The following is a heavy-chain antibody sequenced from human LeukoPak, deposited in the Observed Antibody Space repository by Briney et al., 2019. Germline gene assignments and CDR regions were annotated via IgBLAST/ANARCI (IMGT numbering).Heavy chain of an antibody. Sequence: GGSLRLSCTASGFAFSSYAMSWVRQAPGVRLEWVSAIDGGGGRTWHADSVRGRFTISRDNSKNTLFMQMNSLRAEDTAVYYCAKDIYDSSGSRYDYWGQGTLVTVSS. J-gene: IGHJ4*02. CDR2: IDGGGGRT. CDR3: AKDIYDSSGSRYDY. D-gene: IGHD3-22*01. CDR1: GFAFSSYA. V-gene: IGHV3-23*01.